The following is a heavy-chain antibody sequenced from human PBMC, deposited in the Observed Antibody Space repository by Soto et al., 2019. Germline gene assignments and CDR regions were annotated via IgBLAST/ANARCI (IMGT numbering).Heavy chain of an antibody. Sequence: SETLSLTCTVSGFSISSGTYYWGWVRQSPGKGLEWIGTIYYSGDTYYKPSLKSRVTISIDTSKNQFSLKLNSVTAADTAVYFCARHGRTSGSFSTSSVRTEFDYWGQGTLVTVSS. J-gene: IGHJ4*02. D-gene: IGHD6-6*01. CDR1: GFSISSGTYY. V-gene: IGHV4-39*01. CDR3: ARHGRTSGSFSTSSVRTEFDY. CDR2: IYYSGDT.